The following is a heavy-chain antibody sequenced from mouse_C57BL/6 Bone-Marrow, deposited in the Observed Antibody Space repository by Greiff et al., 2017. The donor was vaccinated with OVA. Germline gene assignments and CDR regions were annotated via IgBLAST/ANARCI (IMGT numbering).Heavy chain of an antibody. Sequence: EVQLQQSGAELVRPGASVKLSCTASGFNIKDDYMHWVKQRPEQGLEWIGWIDPENGDTEYASKFQGKATITADTSSNTAYLQLSSLTSEDTAVYYCTIRDDYDAWFAYWGQGTLVTGSA. CDR3: TIRDDYDAWFAY. CDR2: IDPENGDT. CDR1: GFNIKDDY. V-gene: IGHV14-4*01. J-gene: IGHJ3*01. D-gene: IGHD2-4*01.